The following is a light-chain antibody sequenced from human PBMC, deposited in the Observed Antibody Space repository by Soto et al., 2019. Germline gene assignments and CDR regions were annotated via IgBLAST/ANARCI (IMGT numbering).Light chain of an antibody. Sequence: DIQMTQSPFTLSASVGDRVTISCRAGQTISSWLAWYQHKPGKAPKLLIYKASTLQTGVPSRFSGSGSGTEFTLTISSLQPDDFATYFCQQYCRYPWTFGQGTKVEIK. CDR2: KAS. V-gene: IGKV1-5*03. J-gene: IGKJ1*01. CDR1: QTISSW. CDR3: QQYCRYPWT.